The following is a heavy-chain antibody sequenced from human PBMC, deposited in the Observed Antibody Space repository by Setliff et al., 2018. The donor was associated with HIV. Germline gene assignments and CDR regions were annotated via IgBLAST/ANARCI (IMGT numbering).Heavy chain of an antibody. V-gene: IGHV4-39*01. CDR3: ASRVYYYDESAILREEGFVP. CDR2: IYRTGKT. J-gene: IGHJ5*02. CDR1: GGSASNSRYY. D-gene: IGHD3-22*01. Sequence: PSETLSLTCTVSGGSASNSRYYWAWIRQPPGKGLEFIGSIYRTGKTYYNLSLKSRLTMSLDTSKNQFSLNLSSVTAADTAVYYCASRVYYYDESAILREEGFVPWGQGTLVTVSS.